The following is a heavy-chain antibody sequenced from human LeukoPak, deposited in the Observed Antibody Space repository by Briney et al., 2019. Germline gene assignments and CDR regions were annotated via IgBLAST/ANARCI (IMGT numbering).Heavy chain of an antibody. D-gene: IGHD5-12*01. V-gene: IGHV3-23*01. CDR1: GFTFSSYT. CDR3: AQGRAWIEFYF. Sequence: TGGSLRLSCAASGFTFSSYTMNWVRQAPGKGLEWVSAISGSGGSTYYADSVKGRFTISRDNSKNTMYLQMNSLRAEDTAVYYCAQGRAWIEFYFWGQGTLVTVSS. CDR2: ISGSGGST. J-gene: IGHJ4*02.